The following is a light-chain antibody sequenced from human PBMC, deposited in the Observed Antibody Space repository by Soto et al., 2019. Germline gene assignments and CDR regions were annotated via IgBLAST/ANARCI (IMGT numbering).Light chain of an antibody. J-gene: IGLJ1*01. CDR2: DVS. V-gene: IGLV2-11*01. Sequence: QSVLTQPRSVSGSPGQSVTISCTGTSNDIGGYDYVSWYQQHPGKAPKLIIYDVSKRPSGVPDRFSGSKSGNTASLTISGLQPEEGADYYCCSLAGTYSYVLETGTRVPV. CDR1: SNDIGGYDY. CDR3: CSLAGTYSYV.